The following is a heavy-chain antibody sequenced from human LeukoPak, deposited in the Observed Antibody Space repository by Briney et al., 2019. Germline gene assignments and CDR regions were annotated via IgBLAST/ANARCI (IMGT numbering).Heavy chain of an antibody. CDR3: ARSMGGINY. J-gene: IGHJ4*02. V-gene: IGHV3-48*03. CDR1: GFTFSSYE. D-gene: IGHD3-16*02. Sequence: PGGSLRLSCAASGFTFSSYEMSWVRHAPGKGLAWVSYISPRGDTVYYADSVKGRFTISRDNAKNSLNLQMNSLRAEDTAVYYCARSMGGINYWRQGTLVTVSS. CDR2: ISPRGDTV.